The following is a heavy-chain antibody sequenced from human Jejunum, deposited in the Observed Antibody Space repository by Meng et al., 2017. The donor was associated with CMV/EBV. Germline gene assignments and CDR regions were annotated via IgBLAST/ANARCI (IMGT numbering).Heavy chain of an antibody. Sequence: QVQRVGSGGGVVQPGGSLRLSCAASGFTLNTNNMHWVRQAPGKGLEWVAFIRYDGSDKWYADSMKGRFTISRDNSKNSLYLQMNSLGPEDTSVYYCAKDGGYYGMDVWGQGTMVTVSS. CDR2: IRYDGSDK. CDR3: AKDGGYYGMDV. J-gene: IGHJ6*02. D-gene: IGHD3-22*01. CDR1: GFTLNTNN. V-gene: IGHV3-30*02.